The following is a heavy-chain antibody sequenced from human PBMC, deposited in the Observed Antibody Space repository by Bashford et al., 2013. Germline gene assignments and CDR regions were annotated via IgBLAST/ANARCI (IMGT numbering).Heavy chain of an antibody. Sequence: SGPTLVKPTQTLTLTCTFSGFSLSTSGMCVSWIRQPPGKALEWLARIDWDDDKYYSTSLKTRLTISKDTSKNQVVLTMTNMDPVDTATYYCARILVVTPGYYYYGMDVWGQGTTVTVSS. CDR2: IDWDDDK. D-gene: IGHD4-23*01. J-gene: IGHJ6*02. V-gene: IGHV2-70*11. CDR3: ARILVVTPGYYYYGMDV. CDR1: GFSLSTSGMC.